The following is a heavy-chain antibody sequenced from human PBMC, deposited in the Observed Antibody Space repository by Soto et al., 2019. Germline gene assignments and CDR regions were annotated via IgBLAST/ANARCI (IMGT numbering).Heavy chain of an antibody. Sequence: SETLSLTCAVSGGSLSSSHWCSWVRQSSGKGLEWIGKIYPGGITKYNPSLKSRVTISIDKSKNQFSLKLSSVTASDTAVYYCARGLGSSGWYSPWDAFDIWGQGTMVTVSS. J-gene: IGHJ3*02. D-gene: IGHD6-19*01. CDR3: ARGLGSSGWYSPWDAFDI. CDR2: IYPGGIT. V-gene: IGHV4-4*02. CDR1: GGSLSSSHW.